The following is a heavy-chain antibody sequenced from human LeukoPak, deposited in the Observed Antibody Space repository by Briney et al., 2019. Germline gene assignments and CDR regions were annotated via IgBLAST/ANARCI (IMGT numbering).Heavy chain of an antibody. V-gene: IGHV3-48*03. J-gene: IGHJ4*02. CDR1: GFTFSSYE. CDR3: AREVSGVRGFDY. Sequence: GGSLRLSCAASGFTFSSYEMNWVRQAPGKGLEWVSYISSSGSTIYYADSVKGRFTISRDNAKNSLYLQMNSLRAEDTAVYYCAREVSGVRGFDYWGQGTLVTVSS. CDR2: ISSSGSTI. D-gene: IGHD3-10*01.